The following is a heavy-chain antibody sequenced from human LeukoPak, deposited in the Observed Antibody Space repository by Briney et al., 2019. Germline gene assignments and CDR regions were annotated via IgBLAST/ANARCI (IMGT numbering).Heavy chain of an antibody. Sequence: ASETLSLTSAVYGGSSSGYYWSWIRQPPGKGLKWMGEINHSGSTNYNPSPKSRVTISVDTSKNQFSLKLSSVTAADTAVYYCARRRVVAATRPTVFDYWGQGTLVTVSS. CDR1: GGSSSGYY. J-gene: IGHJ4*02. CDR3: ARRRVVAATRPTVFDY. V-gene: IGHV4-34*01. CDR2: INHSGST. D-gene: IGHD2-15*01.